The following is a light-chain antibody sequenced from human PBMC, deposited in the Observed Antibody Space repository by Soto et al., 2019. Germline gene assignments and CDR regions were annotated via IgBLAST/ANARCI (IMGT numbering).Light chain of an antibody. V-gene: IGKV3-20*01. Sequence: EIVLTQSPGTLSLSLGERATLSCRASQSVSSSYLAWYQQKPGQAPRLLIYGASSRATGIPDRFSGSGSGTDFTLTISRLEPEDFGVYYWQQYGSSPWTFGQGTKVEIK. CDR2: GAS. J-gene: IGKJ1*01. CDR1: QSVSSSY. CDR3: QQYGSSPWT.